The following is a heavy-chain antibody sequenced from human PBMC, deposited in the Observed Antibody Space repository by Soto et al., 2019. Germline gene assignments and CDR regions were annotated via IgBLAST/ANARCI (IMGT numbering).Heavy chain of an antibody. V-gene: IGHV4-34*01. CDR3: ARGSYYDFWSGYPIGSTFDY. Sequence: SETLSVTCAVYGGSFSGYYWSWILQPPGQRLEWIGEINHSGSTNYNPSLKSRVTISVDTSKNQFSLKLSSVTAADTAVYYCARGSYYDFWSGYPIGSTFDYWGQGTLVTVSS. CDR2: INHSGST. J-gene: IGHJ4*02. CDR1: GGSFSGYY. D-gene: IGHD3-3*01.